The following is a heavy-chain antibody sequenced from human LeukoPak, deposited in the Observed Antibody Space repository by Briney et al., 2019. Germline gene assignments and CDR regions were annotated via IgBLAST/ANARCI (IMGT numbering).Heavy chain of an antibody. CDR2: ISYDGSNR. Sequence: GRSLRLSGAASGFTFSSYAMHWVRQAPGKGLEWVAVISYDGSNRYYADSVKGRFTISRDNSKNTLYLQMNSLKTEDTAVYYCTTDFPMVITMVRGVKDYFDYWGQGTLVTVSS. CDR3: TTDFPMVITMVRGVKDYFDY. V-gene: IGHV3-30-3*01. D-gene: IGHD3-10*01. CDR1: GFTFSSYA. J-gene: IGHJ4*02.